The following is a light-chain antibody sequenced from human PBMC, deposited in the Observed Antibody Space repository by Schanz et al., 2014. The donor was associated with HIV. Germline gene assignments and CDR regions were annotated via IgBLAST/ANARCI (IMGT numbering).Light chain of an antibody. V-gene: IGLV2-8*01. CDR2: EVT. CDR1: SSNVGGYNY. CDR3: SSQRSSTTYV. J-gene: IGLJ1*01. Sequence: QSALTQPPSASGSPGQSVTISCTGTSSNVGGYNYVSWYQLRPGKAPQLMIYEVTKRPSGVPDRFSGSKSGNTASLTVSGLQAEDEADYYCSSQRSSTTYVFGTGTKLTVL.